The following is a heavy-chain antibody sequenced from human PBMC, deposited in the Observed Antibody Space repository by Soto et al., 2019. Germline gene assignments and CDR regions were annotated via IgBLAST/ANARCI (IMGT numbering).Heavy chain of an antibody. D-gene: IGHD2-15*01. J-gene: IGHJ3*02. V-gene: IGHV1-18*01. CDR1: GYTFTSYG. Sequence: ASVKVSCKASGYTFTSYGISWVRQAPGQGLEWMGWISAYNGNTNYAQKLQGRVTMTTDTSTSTAYMELRSLGSDDTAVYYCARRDVVVAATPHAFDIWGQGTMVIVSS. CDR3: ARRDVVVAATPHAFDI. CDR2: ISAYNGNT.